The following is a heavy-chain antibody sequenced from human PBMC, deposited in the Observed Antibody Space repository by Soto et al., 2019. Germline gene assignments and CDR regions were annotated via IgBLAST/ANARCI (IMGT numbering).Heavy chain of an antibody. CDR3: ARSVPAYSYGQD. Sequence: EVQLVESGGGLVQPGGSLRLSCAASEFTFSSYWMHWVRQVPGKGLVWVSRINNDGSSTSYADSVKGRFTISRDNAKNTVSLQMNSLRPEDTAVYYCARSVPAYSYGQDWGQGTLVTVSS. D-gene: IGHD5-18*01. CDR2: INNDGSST. CDR1: EFTFSSYW. J-gene: IGHJ4*02. V-gene: IGHV3-74*01.